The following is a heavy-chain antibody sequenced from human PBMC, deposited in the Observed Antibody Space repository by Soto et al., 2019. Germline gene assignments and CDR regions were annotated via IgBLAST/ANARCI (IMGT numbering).Heavy chain of an antibody. CDR2: INHSGST. CDR1: GGSFSGYY. J-gene: IGHJ6*03. CDR3: ASVHYSSSSRSPYYYYYYYMDV. D-gene: IGHD6-6*01. V-gene: IGHV4-34*01. Sequence: SETLSLTCAVYGGSFSGYYWSWIRQPPGKGLEWIGEINHSGSTNYNPSLKSRVTISVDTSKNQFSLKLSSVTAADTAVYYCASVHYSSSSRSPYYYYYYYMDVWGKGTTVTVSS.